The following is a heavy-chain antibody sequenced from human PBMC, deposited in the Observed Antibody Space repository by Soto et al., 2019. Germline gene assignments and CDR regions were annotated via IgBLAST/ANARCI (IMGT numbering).Heavy chain of an antibody. CDR1: GYTFTSYG. CDR3: ARDFDVDTMVRGLVRFDP. V-gene: IGHV1-18*01. CDR2: ISAYNGNT. Sequence: QVQLVQSGAEVKKPGASVKVSCKASGYTFTSYGISWVRQAPGQGLEWMGWISAYNGNTNYAQKLQGRVTMTTDTSTSTAYMELRGLRSDDTAVYYCARDFDVDTMVRGLVRFDPWGQGTLVTVSS. D-gene: IGHD3-10*01. J-gene: IGHJ5*02.